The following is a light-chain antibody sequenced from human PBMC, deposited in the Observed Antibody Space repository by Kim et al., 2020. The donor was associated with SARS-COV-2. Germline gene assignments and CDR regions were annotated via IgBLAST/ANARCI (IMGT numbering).Light chain of an antibody. CDR2: GKN. CDR3: YSRDSSGDLLV. J-gene: IGLJ2*01. V-gene: IGLV3-19*01. Sequence: SSELTQDSAVSVALGRTVRITCQGDSLRKYYASWYQQKPGQAPVLVIYGKNNRPSGIPDRFSGSSSGDTVSLTITGAQAEDEADYYCYSRDSSGDLLVFGGGTKLTVL. CDR1: SLRKYY.